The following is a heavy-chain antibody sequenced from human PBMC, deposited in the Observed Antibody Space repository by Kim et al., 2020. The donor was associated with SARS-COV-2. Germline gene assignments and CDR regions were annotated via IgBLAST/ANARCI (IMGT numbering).Heavy chain of an antibody. V-gene: IGHV4-4*02. D-gene: IGHD2-15*01. CDR1: GGSISSSNW. CDR2: IYHSGST. CDR3: ARVQDHLGDYYYGMDV. J-gene: IGHJ6*02. Sequence: SETLSLTCAVSGGSISSSNWWSWVRQPPGKGLEWIEEIYHSGSTNYNPSLKSRVTISVDKSKNQFSLKLSSVTAADTAVYYCARVQDHLGDYYYGMDVWGQGTTVTVSS.